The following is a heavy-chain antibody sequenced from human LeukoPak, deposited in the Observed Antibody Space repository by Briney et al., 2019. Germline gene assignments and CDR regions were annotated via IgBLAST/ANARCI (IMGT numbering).Heavy chain of an antibody. CDR3: AREKEVDTAMVTFFDY. J-gene: IGHJ4*02. V-gene: IGHV1-2*02. D-gene: IGHD5-18*01. CDR1: GYTFTSYY. CDR2: INPNSGGT. Sequence: ASVKVSCKASGYTFTSYYMHWVRQAPGQGLEWMGWINPNSGGTNYAQKFQGRVTMTRDTSISTAYMELSRLRSDDTAVYYCAREKEVDTAMVTFFDYWGQGTLVTVSS.